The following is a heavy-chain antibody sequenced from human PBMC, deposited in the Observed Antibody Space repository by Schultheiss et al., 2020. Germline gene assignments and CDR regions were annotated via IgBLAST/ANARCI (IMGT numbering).Heavy chain of an antibody. CDR3: ARRGGFREVEFDY. V-gene: IGHV3-23*01. D-gene: IGHD3-10*01. CDR2: IMGNNDT. J-gene: IGHJ4*02. Sequence: GGSLRLSCAASGFTFSNYGMTWVRQAPGKGPEWVSSIMGNNDTYYADSVKGRFTISRDNSKNTLYLQMNSLRAEDTAVYYCARRGGFREVEFDYWGQGILVNVYS. CDR1: GFTFSNYG.